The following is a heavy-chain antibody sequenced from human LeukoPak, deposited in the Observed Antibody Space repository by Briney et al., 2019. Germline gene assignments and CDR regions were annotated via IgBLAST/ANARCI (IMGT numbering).Heavy chain of an antibody. CDR1: GGTFSCYA. Sequence: SVTVSCTASGGTFSCYAISWVRQAPGQGLEWMGGIIPIFGTANYAQKFQGRVTITADESTSTAYMELSSLRSEDTAVYYCANTRGSIAARTYYYYGMDVWGQGTTITVSS. J-gene: IGHJ6*02. CDR2: IIPIFGTA. D-gene: IGHD6-6*01. V-gene: IGHV1-69*13. CDR3: ANTRGSIAARTYYYYGMDV.